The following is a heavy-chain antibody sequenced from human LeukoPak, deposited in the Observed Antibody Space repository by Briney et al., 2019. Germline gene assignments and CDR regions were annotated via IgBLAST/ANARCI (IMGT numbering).Heavy chain of an antibody. CDR3: ARDRDSSGYNYYFDF. CDR2: IWYDGSNE. CDR1: GVTFSSYG. Sequence: PGGSLRLSCAASGVTFSSYGMHWVRQAPGKGLEWVAVIWYDGSNEYYTDSVKGRFTISRDNSENTLYLQMNSLSAEDTAVYYCARDRDSSGYNYYFDFWGQGTLVTVSS. V-gene: IGHV3-33*01. J-gene: IGHJ4*02. D-gene: IGHD3-22*01.